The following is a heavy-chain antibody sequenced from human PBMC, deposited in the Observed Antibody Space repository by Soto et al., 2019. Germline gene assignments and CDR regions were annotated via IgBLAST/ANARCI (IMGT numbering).Heavy chain of an antibody. CDR3: VRDHHPSYVSSGYLNWFDP. Sequence: EVQLVESGGGLVQPGGSLRLSCAASGFTFSSYSMNWVRQAPGKGLEWVSYISSSSSTIYYADSVKGRFTISRDDAKNSLYLQMNSLRDEDTAVYYCVRDHHPSYVSSGYLNWFDPWGRGTLVTVSS. CDR2: ISSSSSTI. J-gene: IGHJ5*02. D-gene: IGHD3-22*01. CDR1: GFTFSSYS. V-gene: IGHV3-48*02.